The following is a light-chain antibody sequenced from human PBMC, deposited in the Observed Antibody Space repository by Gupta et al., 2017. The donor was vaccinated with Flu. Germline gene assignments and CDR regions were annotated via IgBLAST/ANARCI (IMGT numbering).Light chain of an antibody. V-gene: IGKV1-5*03. CDR2: SAS. J-gene: IGKJ1*01. CDR3: QQYDSYQWA. Sequence: DIEVTQSPSSLSASAGDRVTINCRASQSVGYYLAWYQQKPGKAPKLLINSASNLESGVPSRFSGSGSGTEFTLTISGLQPDDFATYYCQQYDSYQWAFGHGTKVEIK. CDR1: QSVGYY.